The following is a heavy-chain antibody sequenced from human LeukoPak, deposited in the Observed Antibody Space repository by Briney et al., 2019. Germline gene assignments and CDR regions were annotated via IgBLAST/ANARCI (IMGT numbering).Heavy chain of an antibody. V-gene: IGHV3-13*04. J-gene: IGHJ6*02. CDR2: IGTKEDT. Sequence: GGSLRLSCEASGFTFSSYDMHWVRQVTGKGLEWVSYIGTKEDTNYPDPVRGRFTTSRENARNSLYLQVNYLRAEDTAVYYCVRAPVGECRSGGCFSSHLDVWGQGTTVIVSS. D-gene: IGHD2-15*01. CDR1: GFTFSSYD. CDR3: VRAPVGECRSGGCFSSHLDV.